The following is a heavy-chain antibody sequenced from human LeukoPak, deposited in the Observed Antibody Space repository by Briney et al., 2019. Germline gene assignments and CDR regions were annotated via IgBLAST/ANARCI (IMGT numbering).Heavy chain of an antibody. J-gene: IGHJ6*02. D-gene: IGHD6-13*01. CDR3: ARAADIAAAGTNYYYYYGMDV. CDR1: GYSFTSYW. CDR2: IYPGDSDT. Sequence: GESLKISCKGSGYSFTSYWIGWVRQMPGKGLEWMGIIYPGDSDTRYSPSFQGQVTISADKSISTAYLQWSSLKASDTVMYYCARAADIAAAGTNYYYYYGMDVWGQGTTVTVSS. V-gene: IGHV5-51*01.